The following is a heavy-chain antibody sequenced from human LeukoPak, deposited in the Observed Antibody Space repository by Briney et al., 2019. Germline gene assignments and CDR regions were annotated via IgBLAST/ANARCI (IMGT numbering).Heavy chain of an antibody. D-gene: IGHD3-22*01. J-gene: IGHJ4*02. CDR2: IRSKAYGGTT. V-gene: IGHV3-49*04. Sequence: GGSVRLSRTTSGFTFGDYAMSWDRQAPGKGLEWVGFIRSKAYGGTTEYAASVKGRFTISRDDSKSIAYLQMNSLKTEDTAVYYCQTYYYDSSGYYYIDQWGQRTLVADSS. CDR1: GFTFGDYA. CDR3: QTYYYDSSGYYYIDQ.